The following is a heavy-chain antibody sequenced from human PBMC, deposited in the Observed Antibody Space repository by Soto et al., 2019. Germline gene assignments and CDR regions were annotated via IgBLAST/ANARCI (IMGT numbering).Heavy chain of an antibody. D-gene: IGHD1-7*01. J-gene: IGHJ4*02. V-gene: IGHV3-15*07. CDR3: AADLPNGNYQPVY. CDR2: IKSRHDGRTT. CDR1: GWVCDRAC. Sequence: GSLMPSCAASGWVCDRACMNWVRQAPGKGLEWVGLIKSRHDGRTTDYAAPDKGRFSISRDDSRNTLYLQMNSLITEDTAVYYCAADLPNGNYQPVYWGQGTLVTVSS.